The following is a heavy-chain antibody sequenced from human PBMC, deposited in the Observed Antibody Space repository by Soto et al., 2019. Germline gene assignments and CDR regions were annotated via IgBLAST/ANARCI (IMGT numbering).Heavy chain of an antibody. J-gene: IGHJ6*02. Sequence: GESLKISCKGSGYSFTSYWISWVRQMPGKGLEWMGRIDPSDSYTNYSPSFQGHVTISADKSISTAYLQWSSLKASDTAMYYCARGTYSSSFADYHDNGMDVWGQGTTVTVSS. CDR2: IDPSDSYT. CDR3: ARGTYSSSFADYHDNGMDV. CDR1: GYSFTSYW. V-gene: IGHV5-10-1*01. D-gene: IGHD6-6*01.